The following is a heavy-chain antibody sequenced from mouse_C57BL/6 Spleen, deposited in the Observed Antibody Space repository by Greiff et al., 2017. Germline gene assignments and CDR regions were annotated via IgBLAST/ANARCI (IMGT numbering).Heavy chain of an antibody. J-gene: IGHJ2*01. Sequence: EVKLEESGPGLVKPSQSLSLTCSVTGYSITSGYYWNWIRQFPGNKLEWMGYISYDGSNNYNPSLKNRISITRDTSKNQFFLKLNSVTTEDTATYYCARYDYEENYFDYWGQGTTLTVSS. D-gene: IGHD2-4*01. CDR3: ARYDYEENYFDY. V-gene: IGHV3-6*01. CDR1: GYSITSGYY. CDR2: ISYDGSN.